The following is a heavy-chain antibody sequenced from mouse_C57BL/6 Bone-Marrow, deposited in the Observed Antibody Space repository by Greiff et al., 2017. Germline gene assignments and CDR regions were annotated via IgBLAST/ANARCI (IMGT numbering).Heavy chain of an antibody. D-gene: IGHD1-1*01. V-gene: IGHV1-63*01. Sequence: QVQLKESGAELVRPGTSVKMSCKASGYTFTNYWIGWAKQRPGHGLEWIGDIYPGGGYTNYNEKFKGKATLTADKSSSTAYMQFSSLTSEDSAIYYCARASYGSSYDFDYWGQGTTLTVSS. J-gene: IGHJ2*01. CDR3: ARASYGSSYDFDY. CDR2: IYPGGGYT. CDR1: GYTFTNYW.